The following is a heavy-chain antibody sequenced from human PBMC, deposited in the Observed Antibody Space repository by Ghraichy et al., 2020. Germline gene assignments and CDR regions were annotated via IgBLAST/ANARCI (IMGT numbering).Heavy chain of an antibody. CDR2: ISSSSRKT. Sequence: GGSLRLSCAASGFTFSDYYMSWIRQAPGKGLEWVSYISSSSRKTTFADSVKGRFTISRDNSKNSLYLQMDSLRAEDTAVYYCARDPFMAAAGTGFFDLWGRGTLVTVSS. CDR3: ARDPFMAAAGTGFFDL. D-gene: IGHD6-13*01. CDR1: GFTFSDYY. V-gene: IGHV3-11*06. J-gene: IGHJ2*01.